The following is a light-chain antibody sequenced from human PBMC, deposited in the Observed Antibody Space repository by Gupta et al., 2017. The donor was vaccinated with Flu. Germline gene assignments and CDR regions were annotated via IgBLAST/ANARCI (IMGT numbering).Light chain of an antibody. CDR3: QVWDSRRDHYV. CDR2: DDS. J-gene: IGLJ1*01. Sequence: SSVLTQPPSVSVAPGQTATITCGGVDIGDKSVHWYQQKPGQAPVLVVFDDSVRPSGTPERISGSNSGNTATLTISSVEAGDEADYFCQVWDSRRDHYVFASGTKVTVL. V-gene: IGLV3-21*02. CDR1: DIGDKS.